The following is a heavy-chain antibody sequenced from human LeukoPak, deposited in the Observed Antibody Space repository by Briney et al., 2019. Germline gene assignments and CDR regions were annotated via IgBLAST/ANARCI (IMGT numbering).Heavy chain of an antibody. J-gene: IGHJ4*02. Sequence: ASVKVSCKASGYTFTGYYMHWVRQAPGQGLEWMGWINPNSGGTNYAQKFQGRVTMTRDTSISTAYMELSRLRSDDTAVYYCAREKPVTIPAGVDYWGQGTPVTVSS. D-gene: IGHD4-17*01. V-gene: IGHV1-2*02. CDR2: INPNSGGT. CDR3: AREKPVTIPAGVDY. CDR1: GYTFTGYY.